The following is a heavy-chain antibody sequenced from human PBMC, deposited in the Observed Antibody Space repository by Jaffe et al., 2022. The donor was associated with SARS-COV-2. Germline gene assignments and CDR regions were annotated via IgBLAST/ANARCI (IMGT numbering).Heavy chain of an antibody. Sequence: QVQLQQWGAGLLKPSETLSLTCAVYGGSFSGYYWSWIRQPPGKGLEWIGEINHSGSTNYNPSLKSRVTISVDTSKNQFSLKLSSVTAADTAVYYCARWKYGDYGKFDYWGQGTLVTVSS. J-gene: IGHJ4*02. CDR2: INHSGST. D-gene: IGHD4-17*01. CDR3: ARWKYGDYGKFDY. V-gene: IGHV4-34*01. CDR1: GGSFSGYY.